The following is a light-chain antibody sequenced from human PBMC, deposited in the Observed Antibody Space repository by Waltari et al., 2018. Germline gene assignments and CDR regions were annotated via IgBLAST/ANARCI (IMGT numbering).Light chain of an antibody. CDR1: QVIRND. Sequence: AIQMTQSPSSLSASVGDRVTITCRASQVIRNDLGWYQQKPGKAPKLLIYSASSLQSGVPSRFRGSGSGTDFTLTISSLQPEDVATYYCLQDYDYPWIFGQGTKVEIE. CDR3: LQDYDYPWI. J-gene: IGKJ1*01. V-gene: IGKV1-6*01. CDR2: SAS.